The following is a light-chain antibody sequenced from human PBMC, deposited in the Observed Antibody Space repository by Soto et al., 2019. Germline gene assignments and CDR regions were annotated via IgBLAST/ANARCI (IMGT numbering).Light chain of an antibody. J-gene: IGLJ3*02. CDR3: NSYADSDNWV. Sequence: QSALTQPPSASGSPGQSVTISCTGTSSDVGGYNYVSWYQHHPGKAPKLRIYEVTKRPSGVPDRFSGSKSGNTASLTVSGLQAEDEADYYCNSYADSDNWVFGGGTTLTVL. CDR2: EVT. CDR1: SSDVGGYNY. V-gene: IGLV2-8*01.